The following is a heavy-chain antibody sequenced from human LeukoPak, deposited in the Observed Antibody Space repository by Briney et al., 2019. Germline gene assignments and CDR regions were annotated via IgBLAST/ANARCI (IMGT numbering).Heavy chain of an antibody. J-gene: IGHJ4*02. CDR1: GFTFSDFY. D-gene: IGHD2-2*01. CDR2: ISSSGTTI. CDR3: ARQCSIISCL. Sequence: GGSLRLSCAPSGFTFSDFYMSWIRQAPGKGLEWLSYISSSGTTIYYADSVKGRFTISRDNAKSSLYLQMDSLRAEDTAIYYCARQCSIISCLWGQGTLVTVSS. V-gene: IGHV3-11*04.